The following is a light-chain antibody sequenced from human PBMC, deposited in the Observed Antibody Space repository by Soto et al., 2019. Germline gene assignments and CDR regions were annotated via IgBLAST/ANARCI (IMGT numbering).Light chain of an antibody. V-gene: IGKV3D-20*01. J-gene: IGKJ1*01. CDR1: QTIHNNY. CDR2: DAS. Sequence: EIVLTQSPATLSLYPGERATLSCGASQTIHNNYLAWYQQKLGLAPRLLIYDASSRATGIPDRFSGSGSGTDFTLTISRLEPEDFAVYYCQQYGSSPRTFGPGTKVEIK. CDR3: QQYGSSPRT.